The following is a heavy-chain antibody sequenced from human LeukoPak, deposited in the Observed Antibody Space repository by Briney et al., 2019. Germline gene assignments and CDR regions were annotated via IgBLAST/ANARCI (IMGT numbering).Heavy chain of an antibody. CDR1: GGSFSDYY. D-gene: IGHD3-22*01. CDR3: VRDSGGYDFDH. V-gene: IGHV4-34*01. Sequence: SETLSLTCAVYGGSFSDYYWSWIRQPPGKGLEWIGEINHSGSTNYNPSLKSRVTISVDTPKNQFSLKLSPVTAADTGIYYCVRDSGGYDFDHWGQGTLVTVSS. J-gene: IGHJ4*02. CDR2: INHSGST.